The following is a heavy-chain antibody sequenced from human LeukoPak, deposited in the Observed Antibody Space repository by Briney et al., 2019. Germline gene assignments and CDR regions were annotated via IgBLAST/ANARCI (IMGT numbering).Heavy chain of an antibody. J-gene: IGHJ3*02. D-gene: IGHD4-23*01. CDR3: ARPNSGQQYAFDI. Sequence: NPSETLSLTCTVSGGSISSSSYYWGWIRQPPGKGLEWIGSIYYSGSTYYNPSLKSRVTISVDTSKNQFSLKLSSVTAADTAVYYCARPNSGQQYAFDIWGHGTMVTVSS. CDR1: GGSISSSSYY. V-gene: IGHV4-39*01. CDR2: IYYSGST.